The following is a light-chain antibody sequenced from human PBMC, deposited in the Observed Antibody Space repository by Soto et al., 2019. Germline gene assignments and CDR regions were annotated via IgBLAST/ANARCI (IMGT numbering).Light chain of an antibody. CDR2: RAS. J-gene: IGKJ3*01. CDR1: QNIFNY. V-gene: IGKV1-39*01. Sequence: DIQMTQSPSSLSASAGDRVTITCRASQNIFNYLNWYQQKPGKAPQLLIYRASNLQSWVPSRFNGSCSGTDFTLTISSLQPADFATYYCQQSYSTPRTFGPGTKVDIK. CDR3: QQSYSTPRT.